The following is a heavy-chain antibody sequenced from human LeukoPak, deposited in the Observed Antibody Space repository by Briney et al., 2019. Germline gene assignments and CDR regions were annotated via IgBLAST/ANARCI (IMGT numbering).Heavy chain of an antibody. D-gene: IGHD3-10*01. Sequence: GSLRLSCAASGFTVSSNYMSWIRQPPGKGLEWIGYIYYSGSTNYRSSLKSRVTISVDTSKNQFSLKLRSVSAADTAVYYCARVEEGYGSGRRENYYYYYMDVWGKGTTVTISS. CDR1: GFTVSSNY. CDR2: IYYSGST. V-gene: IGHV4-59*02. J-gene: IGHJ6*03. CDR3: ARVEEGYGSGRRENYYYYYMDV.